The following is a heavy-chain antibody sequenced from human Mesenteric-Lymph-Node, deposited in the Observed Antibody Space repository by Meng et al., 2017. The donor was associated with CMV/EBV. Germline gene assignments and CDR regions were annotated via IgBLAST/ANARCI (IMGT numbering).Heavy chain of an antibody. CDR2: IIPILGIA. D-gene: IGHD3-10*01. V-gene: IGHV1-69*04. Sequence: KASGGTFSSYAISWVRQAPGQGLEWMGRIIPILGIANYAQKFQGRVTITADKSTSTAYMELSSLRSEDTAVYYCTNYYGSAYYFDYWGQGTLVTVSS. J-gene: IGHJ4*02. CDR3: TNYYGSAYYFDY. CDR1: GGTFSSYA.